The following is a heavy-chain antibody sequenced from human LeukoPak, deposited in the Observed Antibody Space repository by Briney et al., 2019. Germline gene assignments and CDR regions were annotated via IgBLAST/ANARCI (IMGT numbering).Heavy chain of an antibody. CDR3: ARGGGLDV. CDR1: GFTFSSYW. V-gene: IGHV3-7*03. D-gene: IGHD3-16*01. CDR2: INHNGNVN. J-gene: IGHJ6*02. Sequence: PGGSLRLSCAASGFTFSSYWVNWARQAPGKGLEWVASINHNGNVNYYLDSVKGRFTISRDNAKNSLYLQMSNLRAEDTAVYFCARGGGLDVWGQGATVTVSS.